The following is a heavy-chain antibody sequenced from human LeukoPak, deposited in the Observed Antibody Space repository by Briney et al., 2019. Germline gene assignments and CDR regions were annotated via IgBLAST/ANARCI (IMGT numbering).Heavy chain of an antibody. CDR3: ARGLQENLAWLQAFSAFDI. D-gene: IGHD6-19*01. CDR1: GYTFTSYC. CDR2: ISAYNGDT. Sequence: GASVKVSCKASGYTFTSYCISWVRQAPGQGLEWMGWISAYNGDTNYAQKLQGRVTMTTDTSTSTAYMELRSLRSDDTAVYYCARGLQENLAWLQAFSAFDIWGQGTMVTVSS. V-gene: IGHV1-18*01. J-gene: IGHJ3*02.